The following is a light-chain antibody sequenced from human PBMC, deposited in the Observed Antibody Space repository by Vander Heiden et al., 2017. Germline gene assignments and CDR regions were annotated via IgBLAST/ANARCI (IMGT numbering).Light chain of an antibody. V-gene: IGLV3-21*03. CDR2: DGS. J-gene: IGLJ1*01. CDR3: QVWDSSSDHYV. CDR1: NIGRKT. Sequence: SYVLTQPPAVSEAPGKTASITCGGNNIGRKTVQWYRQKAGQVPVLVVYDGSDRPSGIPERFSGSNSGNTATLTISRVEAGDEADYYCQVWDSSSDHYVFGTGTKVTVL.